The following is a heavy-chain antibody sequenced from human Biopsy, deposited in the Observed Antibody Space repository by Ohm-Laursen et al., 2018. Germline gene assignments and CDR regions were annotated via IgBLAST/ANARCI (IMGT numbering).Heavy chain of an antibody. CDR1: GFTFNRSA. Sequence: SVKVSCKASGFTFNRSAMQWVRQARGQRLEWIGWIVVGGGNTNYAQKFQERVTITRDMSTSTAYMELSSLRSEDTAVYYCASRPNCGGDCSSGFDYWGQGNLVTVSS. V-gene: IGHV1-58*02. D-gene: IGHD2-21*02. CDR2: IVVGGGNT. J-gene: IGHJ4*02. CDR3: ASRPNCGGDCSSGFDY.